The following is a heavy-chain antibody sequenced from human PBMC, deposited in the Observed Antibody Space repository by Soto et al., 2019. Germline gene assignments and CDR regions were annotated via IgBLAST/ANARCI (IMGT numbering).Heavy chain of an antibody. D-gene: IGHD6-13*01. Sequence: QVQLQESGPGLVKPSQTLSLTCTVSGGSISSGDYYWSWIRQPPGKGLEWIGYIYYSGSTYYNPSLKGRVTISVDTSKNQFSLKLSAVTAADTAVYYCAGYSSWPDDAFDIWGPGTMVTVSS. CDR2: IYYSGST. CDR1: GGSISSGDYY. V-gene: IGHV4-30-4*01. CDR3: AGYSSWPDDAFDI. J-gene: IGHJ3*02.